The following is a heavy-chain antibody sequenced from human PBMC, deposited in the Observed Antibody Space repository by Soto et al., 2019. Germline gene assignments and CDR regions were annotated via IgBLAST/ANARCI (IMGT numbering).Heavy chain of an antibody. V-gene: IGHV3-30-3*01. CDR2: ISADGSSQ. D-gene: IGHD2-15*01. CDR3: ARPVVAGTPDY. Sequence: QVQLVESGGGEVQPGTSLRLSCAASGFTFSRSPMHWVRRAPGKGLDWVGLISADGSSQHYADSVRGRFIISRDNFRNTMSLQMDRLKPEDTAVYYCARPVVAGTPDYWGQGALVSVSS. J-gene: IGHJ4*02. CDR1: GFTFSRSP.